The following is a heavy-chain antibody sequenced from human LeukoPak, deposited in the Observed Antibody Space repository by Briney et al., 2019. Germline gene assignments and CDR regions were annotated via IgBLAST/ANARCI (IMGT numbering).Heavy chain of an antibody. J-gene: IGHJ4*02. V-gene: IGHV3-23*01. CDR1: GFTFSSYA. D-gene: IGHD6-19*01. CDR3: ARADSGWYYFDY. Sequence: GGSLRLSCAASGFTFSSYAMSWVRQAPGKGLEWVSAISGSGGSTYYADSVKGRFTISRDNSKNTLYLQMNSLRAEDTAVYYCARADSGWYYFDYWGQGTLVTASS. CDR2: ISGSGGST.